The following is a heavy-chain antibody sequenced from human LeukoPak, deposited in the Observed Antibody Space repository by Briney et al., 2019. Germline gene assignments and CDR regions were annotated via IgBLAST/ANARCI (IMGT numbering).Heavy chain of an antibody. J-gene: IGHJ1*01. D-gene: IGHD2-15*01. CDR3: ATVGGSNTWGYFQH. CDR1: GYTLTELS. Sequence: ASVKVSCKVSGYTLTELSMHWVRQAPGKGLEWMGGFDPEGGETIYAQKFQGRVTMTEDTSTDTAYMELSSLRSEDTAVYYCATVGGSNTWGYFQHWGQGTLVTVSS. CDR2: FDPEGGET. V-gene: IGHV1-24*01.